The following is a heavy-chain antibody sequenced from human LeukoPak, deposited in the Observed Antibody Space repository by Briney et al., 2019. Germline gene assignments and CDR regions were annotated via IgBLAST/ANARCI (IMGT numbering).Heavy chain of an antibody. CDR2: IYPGDSDT. Sequence: GESLKISCKGSGYSFTSYWIAWVRQMPGKGLEWMGIIYPGDSDTKYSPSFQGQVTFSADKSITTAYLQWSSLKASDTAMYYCARLGQPDYFDYWGQGTLVTVSS. D-gene: IGHD2-2*01. V-gene: IGHV5-51*01. CDR1: GYSFTSYW. CDR3: ARLGQPDYFDY. J-gene: IGHJ4*02.